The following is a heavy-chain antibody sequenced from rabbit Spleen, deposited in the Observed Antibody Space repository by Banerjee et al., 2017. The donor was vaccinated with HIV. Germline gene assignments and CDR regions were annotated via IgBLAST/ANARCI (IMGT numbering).Heavy chain of an antibody. V-gene: IGHV1S45*01. CDR3: ARDTGTSFSTYGMDL. Sequence: QEQLVESGGGLVKPGASLTLACTASGVSFSSSSYMCWVRQAPGKGLEWIACIDSGSSGFTYFATWAKGRFTCSKTSSTTVTLQMTRLTAADTATYFCARDTGTSFSTYGMDLWGQGTLVTVS. CDR1: GVSFSSSSY. D-gene: IGHD7-1*01. CDR2: IDSGSSGFT. J-gene: IGHJ6*01.